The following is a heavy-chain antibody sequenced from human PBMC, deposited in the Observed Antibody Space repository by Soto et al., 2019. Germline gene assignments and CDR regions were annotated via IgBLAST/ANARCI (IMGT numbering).Heavy chain of an antibody. CDR3: ARQERSGERYYYGMDV. D-gene: IGHD4-17*01. V-gene: IGHV1-69*06. CDR1: GGTFSSYA. J-gene: IGHJ6*02. CDR2: IIPIFGTA. Sequence: QVQLMQSGAEVKKPGSSVKVSCKASGGTFSSYAISWVRQAPGQGLEWMGGIIPIFGTANYAQKFQGRVTITADKSTSTAYMELSSLRSEDTAVYYCARQERSGERYYYGMDVWGQGTTVTVSS.